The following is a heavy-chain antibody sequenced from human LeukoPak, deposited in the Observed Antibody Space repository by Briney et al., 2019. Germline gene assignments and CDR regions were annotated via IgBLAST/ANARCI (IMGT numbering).Heavy chain of an antibody. D-gene: IGHD4-23*01. J-gene: IGHJ4*02. CDR2: INHSGST. V-gene: IGHV4-34*01. CDR3: ARVDYGGGIDSDY. Sequence: SETLSLTCAVYGGSFSGYYWSWIRQPPGKGLEWIGEINHSGSTNYNPSLKSRVTISVDTSKNQFSLKLSSVTAADTAVYYCARVDYGGGIDSDYWGQGTLVTVSS. CDR1: GGSFSGYY.